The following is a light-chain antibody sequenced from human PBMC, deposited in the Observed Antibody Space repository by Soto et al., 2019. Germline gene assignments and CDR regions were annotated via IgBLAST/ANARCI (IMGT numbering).Light chain of an antibody. CDR3: QQYNSYWT. J-gene: IGKJ1*01. V-gene: IGKV1-9*01. CDR1: QGISSN. Sequence: QLPQSPSSLSASVGDSFTITCRASQGISSNLAWYQQKPGRAPKLLIFGASTLQSGVPSRFSGSGSGTDFTLTISSLQPEDFATYFCQQYNSYWTFGQGTKVDIK. CDR2: GAS.